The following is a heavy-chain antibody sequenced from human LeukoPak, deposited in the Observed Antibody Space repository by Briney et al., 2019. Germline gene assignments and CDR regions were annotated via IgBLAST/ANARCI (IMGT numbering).Heavy chain of an antibody. D-gene: IGHD3-10*01. Sequence: GGSLRLSCAASGFTFSTSAMSWVRQAPGKGLEWVSGISESGGSTYYADSVKGRFTSSRDNSKNTLYLQMNNLRAEDTAAYYCAKGSFWGQGTLVTVSS. CDR3: AKGSF. J-gene: IGHJ4*02. CDR1: GFTFSTSA. CDR2: ISESGGST. V-gene: IGHV3-23*01.